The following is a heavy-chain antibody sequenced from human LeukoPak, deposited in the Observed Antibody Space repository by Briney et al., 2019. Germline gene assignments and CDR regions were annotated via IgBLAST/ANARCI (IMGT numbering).Heavy chain of an antibody. CDR1: GFTFSSYG. V-gene: IGHV3-23*01. CDR3: AKDQRGYYDSVIDVDY. J-gene: IGHJ4*02. D-gene: IGHD3-22*01. CDR2: ISGSGGST. Sequence: GGSLRLSCAASGFTFSSYGMSWVRQAPGKGLEWVSAISGSGGSTYYADSVKGRFTISRDNSRNTLYLQMNSLRAEDTAVYYCAKDQRGYYDSVIDVDYWGQGTLVTVSS.